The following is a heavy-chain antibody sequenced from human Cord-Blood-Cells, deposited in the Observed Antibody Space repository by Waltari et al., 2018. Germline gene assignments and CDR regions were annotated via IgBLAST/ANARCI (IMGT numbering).Heavy chain of an antibody. CDR2: IRSKAYGGTT. CDR3: TSNPVAGDY. J-gene: IGHJ4*02. D-gene: IGHD6-19*01. CDR1: GFTCGHLA. Sequence: EVQLVESGGGLVTPGRSLRLSRPASGFTCGHLARSWFRQAPGKGLEWVGFIRSKAYGGTTEYAASVKGRFTISRDDSKSIAYLQMNSLKTEDTAVYYCTSNPVAGDYWGQGTLVTVSS. V-gene: IGHV3-49*05.